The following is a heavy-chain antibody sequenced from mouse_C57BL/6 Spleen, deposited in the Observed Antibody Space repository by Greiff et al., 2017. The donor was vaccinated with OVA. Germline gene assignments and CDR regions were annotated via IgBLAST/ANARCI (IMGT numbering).Heavy chain of an antibody. CDR1: GFTFSSYG. V-gene: IGHV5-6*02. D-gene: IGHD1-1*01. CDR3: ARRGTTEGYYFDY. Sequence: EVKLVESGGDLVKPGGSLKLSCAASGFTFSSYGMSWVRQTPDKRLEWVATISSGGSYTYYPDSVKGRFTISRDNAKNTLYLQMSSLKSEDTAMYYCARRGTTEGYYFDYWGQGTTLTVSS. CDR2: ISSGGSYT. J-gene: IGHJ2*01.